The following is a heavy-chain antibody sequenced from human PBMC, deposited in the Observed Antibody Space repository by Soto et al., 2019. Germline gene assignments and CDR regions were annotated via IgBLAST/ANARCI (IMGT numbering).Heavy chain of an antibody. CDR2: IYKSATT. CDR3: ARGRYCLTGRCFPNWFDS. Sequence: SETLSLTCSVSGDSISTVDYFWAWIRQPPGQSLEYIGYIYKSATTYYNPSFESRVAISLDTSRSQFSLNVTSVTAADTAVYFCARGRYCLTGRCFPNWFDSWGQGTLVTVSS. D-gene: IGHD2-15*01. J-gene: IGHJ5*01. V-gene: IGHV4-30-4*01. CDR1: GDSISTVDYF.